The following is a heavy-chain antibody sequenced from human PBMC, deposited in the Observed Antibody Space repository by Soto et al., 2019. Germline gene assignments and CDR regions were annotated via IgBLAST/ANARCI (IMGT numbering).Heavy chain of an antibody. CDR1: GYTFTSYN. Sequence: ASVKVSCKSSGYTFTSYNIYWVRQAPGQRLEWMGWINTGNGNTKNSQKFQGRVTITRDTFASTVYMELSSLRSEDTAMYYCARGIWGSFDYWGQGTLVTVSS. V-gene: IGHV1-3*04. CDR2: INTGNGNT. CDR3: ARGIWGSFDY. J-gene: IGHJ4*02. D-gene: IGHD2-21*01.